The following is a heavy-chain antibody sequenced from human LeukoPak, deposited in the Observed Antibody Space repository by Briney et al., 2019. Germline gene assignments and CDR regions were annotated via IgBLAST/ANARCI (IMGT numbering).Heavy chain of an antibody. CDR2: IYYSGST. J-gene: IGHJ5*02. V-gene: IGHV4-28*01. D-gene: IGHD2-2*01. CDR3: ARTEGYCSSTSCYGGWFDP. CDR1: GYSISSSNW. Sequence: KASDTLSLTCAVSGYSISSSNWWGWIRQPPGKGLEWIGYIYYSGSTYYNLSLKSRVTMSVDTSKNQFSLKLSSVTAVDTAVYYCARTEGYCSSTSCYGGWFDPWGQGTLVTVSS.